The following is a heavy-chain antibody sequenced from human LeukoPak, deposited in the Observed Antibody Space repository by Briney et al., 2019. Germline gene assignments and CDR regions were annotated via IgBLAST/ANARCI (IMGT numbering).Heavy chain of an antibody. CDR3: AKDSTRQYGGNSGLFDY. Sequence: GRSLRLSCAASGFTFDDYAMHWVRQAPGKGLEWVSGISWNSGSIGYADSVKGRFTISRDNAKNSLYPQMNSLRAEDTALYYCAKDSTRQYGGNSGLFDYWGQGTLVTVSS. J-gene: IGHJ4*02. CDR2: ISWNSGSI. CDR1: GFTFDDYA. V-gene: IGHV3-9*01. D-gene: IGHD4-23*01.